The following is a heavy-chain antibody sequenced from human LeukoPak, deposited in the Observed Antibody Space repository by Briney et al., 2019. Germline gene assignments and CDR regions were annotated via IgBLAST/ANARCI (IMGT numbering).Heavy chain of an antibody. Sequence: GESLKISCEGSGYSFTSYWIGWVRQMPGKGLEWMGIIYPGDSDTRYSPSFQGQVTISADKSISTAYLQWSSLKASDTAMYYCASSITMVRGAPPTYDYWGQGTLVTVSS. V-gene: IGHV5-51*01. CDR2: IYPGDSDT. CDR1: GYSFTSYW. D-gene: IGHD3-10*01. CDR3: ASSITMVRGAPPTYDY. J-gene: IGHJ4*02.